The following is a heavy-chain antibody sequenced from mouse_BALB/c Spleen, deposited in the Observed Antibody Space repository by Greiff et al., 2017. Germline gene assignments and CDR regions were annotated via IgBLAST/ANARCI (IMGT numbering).Heavy chain of an antibody. CDR1: GFSLTSYG. Sequence: VMLVESGPGLVAPSQSLSITCTVSGFSLTSYGVHWVRQPPGKGLEWLGVIWAGGSTNYNSALMSRLSISKDNSKSQVFLKMNSLQTDDTAMYYCARVGYGSREAYFDYWGQGTTLTVSS. J-gene: IGHJ2*01. V-gene: IGHV2-9*02. CDR2: IWAGGST. D-gene: IGHD1-1*01. CDR3: ARVGYGSREAYFDY.